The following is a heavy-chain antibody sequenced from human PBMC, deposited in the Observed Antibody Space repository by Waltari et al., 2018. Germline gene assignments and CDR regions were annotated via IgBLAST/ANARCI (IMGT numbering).Heavy chain of an antibody. Sequence: QVQLVESGGGVVQPGGSLSLSCIASGVTFRTYVMHRVRQASAKGLEWVAFIGFDGSNKYSAESVKGRFTISRGNSRNTLYLHMNNLRPEDTAVYYCAKDKTLDGYCGTSTCSPGGALGSWGQGILVTVSS. D-gene: IGHD2-2*03. CDR1: GVTFRTYV. V-gene: IGHV3-30*02. J-gene: IGHJ5*02. CDR3: AKDKTLDGYCGTSTCSPGGALGS. CDR2: IGFDGSNK.